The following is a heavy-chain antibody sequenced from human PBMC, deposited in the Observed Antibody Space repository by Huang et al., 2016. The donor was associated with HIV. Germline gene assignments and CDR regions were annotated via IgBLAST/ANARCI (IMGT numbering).Heavy chain of an antibody. CDR3: ARPSDAAMIPDYYYPMDV. CDR2: IIPIFNTT. J-gene: IGHJ6*02. D-gene: IGHD5-18*01. Sequence: QVQLVQSEAEVKKPGSSVKVSCKASGGTFSTFGLSWVRQASGRGLEWMAVIIPIFNTTYSAQKFQGRVTLTADESTNTASMELNSLTFEDTAVYYCARPSDAAMIPDYYYPMDVWGQGTTVTVS. V-gene: IGHV1-69*01. CDR1: GGTFSTFG.